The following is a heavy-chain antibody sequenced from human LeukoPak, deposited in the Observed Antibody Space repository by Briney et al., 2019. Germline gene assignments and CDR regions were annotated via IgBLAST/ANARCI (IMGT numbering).Heavy chain of an antibody. CDR2: INPSGGST. Sequence: SVKVSCKASGYTFTSCYMHWVRQAPGQGLEWMGIINPSGGSTSYAQKFQGRVAMTRDMSTSTVYMELSSLRSEDTAVYYCARDTLGSTIAAAGIIDYWGQGTLVTVSS. CDR3: ARDTLGSTIAAAGIIDY. CDR1: GYTFTSCY. V-gene: IGHV1-46*01. J-gene: IGHJ4*02. D-gene: IGHD6-13*01.